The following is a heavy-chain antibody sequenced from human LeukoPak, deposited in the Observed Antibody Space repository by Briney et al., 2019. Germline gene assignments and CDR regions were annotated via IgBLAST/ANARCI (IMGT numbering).Heavy chain of an antibody. J-gene: IGHJ4*02. D-gene: IGHD3-22*01. CDR2: IYYSGST. Sequence: SQTLSLTCTVSGGSISSGGYYWSWIRQHPGKGLEWIGYIYYSGSTYYNPSLKSRVTISVDTSKNQFSLKLSSVTAADTAVYYCARGPTSDDSSGYYFEFFDYWGQGTLVTVSS. CDR1: GGSISSGGYY. CDR3: ARGPTSDDSSGYYFEFFDY. V-gene: IGHV4-31*03.